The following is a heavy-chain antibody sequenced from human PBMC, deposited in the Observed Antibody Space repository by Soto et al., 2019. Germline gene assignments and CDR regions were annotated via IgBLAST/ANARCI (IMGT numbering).Heavy chain of an antibody. CDR1: GGTFSLYA. V-gene: IGHV1-69*13. Sequence: SVKVSCKASGGTFSLYALSWVRQAPGQGLEWMGGIIPILGTPNYAQKFQGRVTITADESATTAYMEVSILRSEDTAVYYCARFLSQDYDFWSGAYYYYGMDVWGQGTTVTVSS. J-gene: IGHJ6*02. CDR2: IIPILGTP. D-gene: IGHD3-3*01. CDR3: ARFLSQDYDFWSGAYYYYGMDV.